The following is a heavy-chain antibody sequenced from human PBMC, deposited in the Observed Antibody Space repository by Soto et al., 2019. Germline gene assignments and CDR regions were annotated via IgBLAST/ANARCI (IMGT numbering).Heavy chain of an antibody. CDR1: GGSISSGGYY. CDR3: ARVYCSGGSCYEFDY. Sequence: SETLSLTCTVSGGSISSGGYYWSWIRQHPGKGLEWIGYIYYSGSTYYNPSLKSRVTISVDTSKNQFSLKLSSVTAADTAVYYCARVYCSGGSCYEFDYWGQGTLVTVAS. V-gene: IGHV4-31*03. D-gene: IGHD2-15*01. J-gene: IGHJ4*02. CDR2: IYYSGST.